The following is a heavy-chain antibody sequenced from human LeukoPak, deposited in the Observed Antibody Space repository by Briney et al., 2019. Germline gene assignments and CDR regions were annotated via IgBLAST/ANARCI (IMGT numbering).Heavy chain of an antibody. CDR1: GFTFSSYS. Sequence: PGGSLRLSCAASGFTFSSYSMNWVRQAPGKGLEWVSSISSGSSYKYCGDSVKGRFTISRDNAKNSLYLQMNSLRAEDTAVYYCARGAETIFFVEGESHWFDPWGQGTLVTVSS. D-gene: IGHD3-9*01. J-gene: IGHJ5*02. CDR3: ARGAETIFFVEGESHWFDP. V-gene: IGHV3-21*01. CDR2: ISSGSSYK.